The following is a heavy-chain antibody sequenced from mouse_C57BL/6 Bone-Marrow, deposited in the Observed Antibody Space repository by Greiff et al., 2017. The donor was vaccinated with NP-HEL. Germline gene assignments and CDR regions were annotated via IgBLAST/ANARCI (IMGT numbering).Heavy chain of an antibody. Sequence: VQLQQSGAELAKPGASVKLSCKASGYTFTSYWMHWVKQRPGQGLAWIGYLNPSSGYTKYNQKFKDKATLTADKSSSTAYMQLSSLTYEDSAVDYCARGEGLRRDYAMDYWGQGTSVTVSS. CDR1: GYTFTSYW. J-gene: IGHJ4*01. D-gene: IGHD2-4*01. CDR3: ARGEGLRRDYAMDY. V-gene: IGHV1-7*01. CDR2: LNPSSGYT.